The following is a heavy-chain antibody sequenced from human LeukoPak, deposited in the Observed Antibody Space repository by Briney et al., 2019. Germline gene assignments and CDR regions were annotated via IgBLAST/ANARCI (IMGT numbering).Heavy chain of an antibody. CDR3: ASSRLTTSGKGDAFDI. CDR2: INWNGGNT. Sequence: GGSLRLSCAASGFTFDNYGMSWVRQAPGKGLEWVSGINWNGGNTNYADSVQGRFTISRGNTKNSLYLQMHSLRVEDTALYSCASSRLTTSGKGDAFDIWGQGTMVTVSS. J-gene: IGHJ3*02. CDR1: GFTFDNYG. V-gene: IGHV3-20*04. D-gene: IGHD1-26*01.